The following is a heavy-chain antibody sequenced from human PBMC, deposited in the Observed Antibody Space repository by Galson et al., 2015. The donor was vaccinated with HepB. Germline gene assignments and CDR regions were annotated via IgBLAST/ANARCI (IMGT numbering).Heavy chain of an antibody. J-gene: IGHJ4*02. CDR1: VFSLSTSGMC. CDR2: IDWGDDK. D-gene: IGHD1-14*01. V-gene: IGHV2-70*11. CDR3: ARMWEEPEAGTFFDY. Sequence: PALVKPTQTLTLTCTFSVFSLSTSGMCVSWIRQPPGKALEWLARIDWGDDKYYSTSLKTRLTISKDTSKNQVVLTMTNMDPVDTATYYCARMWEEPEAGTFFDYWGQGTLVIVSS.